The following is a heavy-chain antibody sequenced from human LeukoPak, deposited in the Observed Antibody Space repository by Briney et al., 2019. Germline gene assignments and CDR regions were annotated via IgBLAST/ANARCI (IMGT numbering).Heavy chain of an antibody. D-gene: IGHD3-3*01. Sequence: PSETLSLTCTVSGGTISSSSYYWGWIRQPPGRGLEWIGSIYYSGSTYYNPSLKSRVTISVDTSKNQFSLKLSSVTAADTAVYYCAKDYDFWSGPGYWGQGTLVTVSS. CDR1: GGTISSSSYY. CDR3: AKDYDFWSGPGY. V-gene: IGHV4-39*01. J-gene: IGHJ4*02. CDR2: IYYSGST.